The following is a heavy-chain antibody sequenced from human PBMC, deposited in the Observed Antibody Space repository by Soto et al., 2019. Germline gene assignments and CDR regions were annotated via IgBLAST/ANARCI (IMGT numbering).Heavy chain of an antibody. CDR3: ARGRAEYYYYDYGMDV. CDR1: GGSFSGYY. V-gene: IGHV4-34*01. J-gene: IGHJ6*02. CDR2: INHSGST. D-gene: IGHD1-26*01. Sequence: SETLSLTCPVYGGSFSGYYWSCIRQPPWKGLDWIGEINHSGSTNYNPSLKSRVTISVDTSKNQLSLKQRSGTAADTSLYYFARGRAEYYYYDYGMDVWRQRTTGT.